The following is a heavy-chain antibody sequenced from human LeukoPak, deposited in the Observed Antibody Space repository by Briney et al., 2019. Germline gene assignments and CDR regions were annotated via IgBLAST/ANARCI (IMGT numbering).Heavy chain of an antibody. D-gene: IGHD1-26*01. CDR1: GGSFSGYY. Sequence: PSETLSPTCAVYGGSFSGYYWSWIRQPPGKGLGWIGYVYYSGFTNHTPSLKCRVNISVDTSKTQFSLTLSSVTAEDTALYYCARRHSPSQYVGFQFDYGGQGNLVTVSP. J-gene: IGHJ4*02. CDR3: ARRHSPSQYVGFQFDY. CDR2: VYYSGFT. V-gene: IGHV4-59*08.